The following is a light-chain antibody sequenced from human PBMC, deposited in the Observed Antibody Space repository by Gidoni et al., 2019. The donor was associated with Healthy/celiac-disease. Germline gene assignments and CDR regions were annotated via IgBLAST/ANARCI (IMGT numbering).Light chain of an antibody. J-gene: IGLJ2*01. CDR2: DVS. CDR1: SSDVGGYNY. Sequence: QSALTQPASVSWSPVQSITISCTGTSSDVGGYNYVSWYQQHPGKAPKLMIYDVSNRPSGVSNRFSGSKSGNTASLTISGLQAEDEADYYCSSYTSSSTARVFGGGTKLTVL. V-gene: IGLV2-14*01. CDR3: SSYTSSSTARV.